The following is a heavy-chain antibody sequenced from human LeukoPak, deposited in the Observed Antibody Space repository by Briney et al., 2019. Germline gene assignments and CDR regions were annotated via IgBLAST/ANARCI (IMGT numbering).Heavy chain of an antibody. CDR1: GFTLSSHW. CDR3: ARGMKSDY. Sequence: GGSLRLSCIVAGFTLSSHWMSWIRQAPGKGLEWVANINQDGRQRNYVDSVKGRCPIYRDNAKNSLYLEMNSLRVEDTAVYYCARGMKSDYWGQETLVTVSS. V-gene: IGHV3-7*01. J-gene: IGHJ4*02. CDR2: INQDGRQR.